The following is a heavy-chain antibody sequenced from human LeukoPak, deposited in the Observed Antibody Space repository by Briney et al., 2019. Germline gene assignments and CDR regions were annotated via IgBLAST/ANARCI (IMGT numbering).Heavy chain of an antibody. CDR1: GGTFSSYA. V-gene: IGHV1-69*13. D-gene: IGHD1-26*01. CDR2: IIPIFGTA. Sequence: ASVKVSCKASGGTFSSYAISWVRQAPGQGLEWMGGIIPIFGTANYAQKFQGRVTITADESTSTAYMELSSLRSEDTAVYYCARDATPAFHYFDYWGQGTLVTVSS. J-gene: IGHJ4*02. CDR3: ARDATPAFHYFDY.